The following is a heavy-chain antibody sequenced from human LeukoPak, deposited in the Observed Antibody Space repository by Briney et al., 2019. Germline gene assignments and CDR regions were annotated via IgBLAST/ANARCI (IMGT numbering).Heavy chain of an antibody. D-gene: IGHD4-17*01. V-gene: IGHV3-21*01. CDR3: ARVGYGDYRFSFDY. Sequence: GGSLRLSCAAPGFTFSSYSMNWVRQAPGKGLEWVSSISSSSSYIYYADSVKGRFTISRDNAKNSLYLQMNSLRAEDTAVYYCARVGYGDYRFSFDYWGQGTLVTVSS. CDR1: GFTFSSYS. J-gene: IGHJ4*02. CDR2: ISSSSSYI.